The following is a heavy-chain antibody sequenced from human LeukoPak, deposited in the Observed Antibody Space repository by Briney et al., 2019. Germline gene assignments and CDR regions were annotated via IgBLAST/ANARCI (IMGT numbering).Heavy chain of an antibody. CDR3: ARSTSRDANWFDP. Sequence: SVKVSCKASGYTFTSYYMHWVRQAHGQGIEWMGIINTSGGRKSYAQKFQGRGTMTRDTATRTVYMELRSLRSEDTAVYYCARSTSRDANWFDPWGQGTLVTVS. CDR1: GYTFTSYY. V-gene: IGHV1-46*01. CDR2: INTSGGRK. J-gene: IGHJ5*02. D-gene: IGHD2-8*01.